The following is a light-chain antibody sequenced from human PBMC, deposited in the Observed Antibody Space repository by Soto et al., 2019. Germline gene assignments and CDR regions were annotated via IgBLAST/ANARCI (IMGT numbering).Light chain of an antibody. CDR2: DVS. J-gene: IGLJ1*01. V-gene: IGLV2-18*02. CDR1: GSDVGTYNR. Sequence: QSALTQPPSVSGSPGQSVAISCTGTGSDVGTYNRVSWYQQPPGTAPNLMIYDVSDRPSGVPDRFSGSKSGNTASLTISGLQAEDEADYYCSSYTSSSTYVFGTGTKVTVL. CDR3: SSYTSSSTYV.